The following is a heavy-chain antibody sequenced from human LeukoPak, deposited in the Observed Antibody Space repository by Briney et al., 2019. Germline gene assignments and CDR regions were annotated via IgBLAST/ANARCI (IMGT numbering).Heavy chain of an antibody. CDR2: IIIGSDET. J-gene: IGHJ5*02. CDR3: ARDQVVGVPSWFDP. V-gene: IGHV1-3*04. D-gene: IGHD1-26*01. CDR1: GYTLIDYA. Sequence: ASVKVSCKAFGYTLIDYAIHWVRQAPGQRLEWMGWIIIGSDETKCSEKFQGRVTMTRDTAANTVYMELSSLRSDDTAVYYCARDQVVGVPSWFDPWGQGTLVTVSS.